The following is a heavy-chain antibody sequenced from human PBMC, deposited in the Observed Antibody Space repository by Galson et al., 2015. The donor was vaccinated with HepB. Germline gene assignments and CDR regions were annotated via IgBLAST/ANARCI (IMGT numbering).Heavy chain of an antibody. CDR2: IYYSGST. CDR3: ARQGSGWQTYGMDV. D-gene: IGHD6-19*01. V-gene: IGHV4-59*01. CDR1: GGSISSYY. J-gene: IGHJ6*02. Sequence: ETLSLTCTVSGGSISSYYWSWIRQPPGKGLEWIGYIYYSGSTNYNPSLKSRVTISVDTSKNQFSLKLSSVTAADTAVYYCARQGSGWQTYGMDVWGQGTTVTVSS.